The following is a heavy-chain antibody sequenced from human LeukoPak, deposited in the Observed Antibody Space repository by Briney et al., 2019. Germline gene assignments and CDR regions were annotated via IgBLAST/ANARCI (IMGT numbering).Heavy chain of an antibody. CDR2: IRSKANSYAT. CDR3: TRSALGYFDY. V-gene: IGHV3-73*01. J-gene: IGHJ4*02. Sequence: GGSLRLSCAASGFTFSGSAMHWVRQASGKGLEWVGRIRSKANSYATAYAASVKGRFTISRDDSKNTGYLQMNSLKTEDTAVYYCTRSALGYFDYWGQGTLVTVSS. CDR1: GFTFSGSA. D-gene: IGHD3-16*01.